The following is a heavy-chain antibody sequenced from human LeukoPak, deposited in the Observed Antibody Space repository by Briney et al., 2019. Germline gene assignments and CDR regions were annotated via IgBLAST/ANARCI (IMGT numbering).Heavy chain of an antibody. CDR3: ASHLHDYGALGAYFDY. J-gene: IGHJ4*02. V-gene: IGHV1-18*01. CDR2: ISTHNGNT. D-gene: IGHD4/OR15-4a*01. CDR1: GYTFSSYG. Sequence: GASVKVSCKASGYTFSSYGISWVRQAPGQGLEWMGWISTHNGNTNYAQKLQGRVTMNTDTSTRTVYMELRRLSSDDTSVYYCASHLHDYGALGAYFDYWGQGTLVTVSS.